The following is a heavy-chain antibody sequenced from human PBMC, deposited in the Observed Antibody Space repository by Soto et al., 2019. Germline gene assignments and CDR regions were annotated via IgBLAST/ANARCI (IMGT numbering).Heavy chain of an antibody. CDR2: IYYSGST. J-gene: IGHJ5*02. D-gene: IGHD5-18*01. V-gene: IGHV4-31*03. CDR1: GGSISSGGYY. CDR3: ARARRGYSYGHGPANWFDP. Sequence: PSETLSLTCTVSGGSISSGGYYWSWIRQHPGKGLEWIGYIYYSGSTYYNPSLKSRVTISVDTSKNQFSLKLSSVTAADTAVYYCARARRGYSYGHGPANWFDPWGQGTLVTSPQ.